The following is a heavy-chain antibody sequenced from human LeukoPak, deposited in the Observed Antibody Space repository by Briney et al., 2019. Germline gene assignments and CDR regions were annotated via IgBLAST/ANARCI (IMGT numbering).Heavy chain of an antibody. D-gene: IGHD1-26*01. Sequence: SETLSLTCTVSGGSISSYYWSWIRQPPGKGLEWIGYIYYSGSTNYNPSLKSRVTISVDTSKNQFSLKLSSVTAADTAVYYCATNSGSYPRSDYWGQGTLVTVSS. J-gene: IGHJ4*02. V-gene: IGHV4-59*01. CDR2: IYYSGST. CDR1: GGSISSYY. CDR3: ATNSGSYPRSDY.